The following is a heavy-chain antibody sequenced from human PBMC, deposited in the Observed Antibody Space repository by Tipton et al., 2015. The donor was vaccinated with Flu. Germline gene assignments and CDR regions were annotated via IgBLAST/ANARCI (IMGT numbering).Heavy chain of an antibody. CDR1: GFTFSSYS. Sequence: SLRLSCAASGFTFSSYSMNWVRQAPGKGLEWVSSISSSSSYIYYADSVKGRFTISRDNAKNSLYLQMNSLRAEDTAVYYCANAITYYDPRMMEPFDYWGQGTLVTVSS. CDR3: ANAITYYDPRMMEPFDY. V-gene: IGHV3-21*04. J-gene: IGHJ4*02. CDR2: ISSSSSYI. D-gene: IGHD3-3*01.